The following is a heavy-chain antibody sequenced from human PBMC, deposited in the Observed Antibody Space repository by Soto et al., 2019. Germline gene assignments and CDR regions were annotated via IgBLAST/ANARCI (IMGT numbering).Heavy chain of an antibody. J-gene: IGHJ4*02. D-gene: IGHD3-3*01. CDR2: IYWNDDK. Sequence: QITLKESGPTQVNPTQTLTLTCTFSGFSLSTSGEGVGWLRQPPGKALEWLALIYWNDDKPYSPSLKNRLTVTKDASKNQVVLTMTNMDPVDTATYYCVHSKYTDFWSGYYSFYFDYWGQGTLVTVSS. CDR3: VHSKYTDFWSGYYSFYFDY. CDR1: GFSLSTSGEG. V-gene: IGHV2-5*01.